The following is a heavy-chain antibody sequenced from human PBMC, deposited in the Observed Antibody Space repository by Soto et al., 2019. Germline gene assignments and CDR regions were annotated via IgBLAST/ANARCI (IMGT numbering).Heavy chain of an antibody. J-gene: IGHJ4*02. D-gene: IGHD5-12*01. CDR2: IIPIFGTA. CDR1: GDTFSSYA. CDR3: ARGRVATISRWGFDY. Sequence: SVTVCKASGDTFSSYAISLVRQAPGQGLEWMGGIIPIFGTANYAQKFQGRVTITADESTSTAYMELSSLRSEDTAVYYCARGRVATISRWGFDYWGQGTLVTVSS. V-gene: IGHV1-69*13.